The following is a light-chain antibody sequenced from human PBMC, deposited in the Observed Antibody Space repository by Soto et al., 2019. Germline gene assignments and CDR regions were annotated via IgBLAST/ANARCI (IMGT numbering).Light chain of an antibody. J-gene: IGKJ1*01. V-gene: IGKV1-39*01. Sequence: DIQMTQFPSSLSASVGDRVTITCRASQSISSYLNWYQQKPGKAPKLLIYAASSLQSGVPSRFSGSGSRTDFTLTISSLQPEDFATYYCQQSYSTSWTFGQGTKVDI. CDR2: AAS. CDR1: QSISSY. CDR3: QQSYSTSWT.